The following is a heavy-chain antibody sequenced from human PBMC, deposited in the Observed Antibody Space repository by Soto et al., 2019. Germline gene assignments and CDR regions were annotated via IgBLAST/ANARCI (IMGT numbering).Heavy chain of an antibody. CDR3: AIYFRCRDGYTVRCNCFDP. CDR1: EGNIRSYG. V-gene: IGHV3-33*08. D-gene: IGHD3-9*01. J-gene: IGHJ5*02. CDR2: IGYEGSNK. Sequence: AAAEGNIRSYGRHWVSKKKGKGRERVAVIGYEGSNKYYEDSVKGRFTISRDKSKNTLYLQMNSLRAEDTAAYYCAIYFRCRDGYTVRCNCFDPWGHGTLVTVSS.